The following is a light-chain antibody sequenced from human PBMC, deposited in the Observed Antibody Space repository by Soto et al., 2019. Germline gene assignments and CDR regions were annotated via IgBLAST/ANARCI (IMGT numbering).Light chain of an antibody. CDR2: GTS. V-gene: IGKV3-20*01. J-gene: IGKJ3*01. CDR3: QQYGSSLFT. Sequence: DIVLTQSPGTLSLSPGERATLSCRASQNVSSKYLAWYQQKPGQPPRVLIYGTSIRATGIPERFSGGGSGTDFTLTITRLESEDFAVYYCQQYGSSLFTFGPGTKVDFK. CDR1: QNVSSKY.